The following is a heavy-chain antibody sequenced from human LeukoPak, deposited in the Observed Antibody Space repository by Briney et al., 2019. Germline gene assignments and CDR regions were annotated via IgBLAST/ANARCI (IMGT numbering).Heavy chain of an antibody. V-gene: IGHV3-49*04. CDR1: GFTFGDYA. Sequence: GGSLRLSCTASGFTFGDYAMSWVRQAPGKGLEWVGFIRSKAYGGTIEYAASVKGRFTISRDDSKSIAYLQMNSLKTEDTALYYCTRDPYCRSSSCYWGIVYWGQGTLVTVSS. D-gene: IGHD2-15*01. CDR2: IRSKAYGGTI. J-gene: IGHJ4*02. CDR3: TRDPYCRSSSCYWGIVY.